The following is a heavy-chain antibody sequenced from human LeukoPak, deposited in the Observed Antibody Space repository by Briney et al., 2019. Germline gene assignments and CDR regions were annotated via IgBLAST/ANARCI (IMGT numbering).Heavy chain of an antibody. D-gene: IGHD3-22*01. J-gene: IGHJ5*02. CDR1: GFTVSSNY. Sequence: GGSLRLSCAASGFTVSSNYMSWVRQAPGKGLEWVSVIYSGGSTYYADSVKGRFTISRDNSKNTLYLQMNGLRAEDTAVYYCARERYYYDSSGYPRNYNWFDPWGQGTLVTVSS. V-gene: IGHV3-53*01. CDR3: ARERYYYDSSGYPRNYNWFDP. CDR2: IYSGGST.